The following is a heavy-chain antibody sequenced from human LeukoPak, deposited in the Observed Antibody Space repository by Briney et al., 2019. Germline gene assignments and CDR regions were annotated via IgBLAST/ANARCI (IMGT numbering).Heavy chain of an antibody. CDR2: ISSSSSYI. Sequence: GGSLRLSCAASGFTFSGYSMNWVRQAPGKGLEWVSSISSSSSYIYYADSVKGRFTISRDNAKNSLYLQMNSLRAEDTAVYYCARGTYTVAGPEEFDYWGQGTLVTVSS. CDR3: ARGTYTVAGPEEFDY. D-gene: IGHD6-19*01. V-gene: IGHV3-21*01. CDR1: GFTFSGYS. J-gene: IGHJ4*02.